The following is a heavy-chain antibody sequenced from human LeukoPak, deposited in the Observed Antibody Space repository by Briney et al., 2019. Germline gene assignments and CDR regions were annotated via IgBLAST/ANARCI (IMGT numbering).Heavy chain of an antibody. J-gene: IGHJ4*02. D-gene: IGHD3-10*01. Sequence: GGSLRLSCAASGFTFSSYAMSWVRQAPGKGLEWVPAISGSGGSTYYADSVKGRFTISRDNSKNSLYLQMNSLRAEDTAVYYCARGYGSGSYFSSGVDYWGQGTLVTVSS. CDR3: ARGYGSGSYFSSGVDY. CDR2: ISGSGGST. CDR1: GFTFSSYA. V-gene: IGHV3-23*01.